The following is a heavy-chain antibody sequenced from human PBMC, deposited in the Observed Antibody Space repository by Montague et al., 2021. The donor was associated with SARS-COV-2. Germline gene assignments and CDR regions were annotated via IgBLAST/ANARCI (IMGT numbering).Heavy chain of an antibody. CDR2: IDGGGTTI. Sequence: SLRLSCAASGFTFRNYEMNWVRQSPGKGLEWVSYIDGGGTTIYYADSVKGRFTISRDNAKNSLLLQMNSLRVEDTAVYYCARDPESWWMTFDYWGQGALVTVSS. D-gene: IGHD2-8*01. J-gene: IGHJ4*02. CDR3: ARDPESWWMTFDY. CDR1: GFTFRNYE. V-gene: IGHV3-48*03.